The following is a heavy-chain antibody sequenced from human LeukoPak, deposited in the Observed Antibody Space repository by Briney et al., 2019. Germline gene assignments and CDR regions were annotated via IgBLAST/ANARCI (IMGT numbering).Heavy chain of an antibody. CDR1: GFTFRSYA. D-gene: IGHD3-22*01. J-gene: IGHJ3*01. CDR2: ISYDGSNK. Sequence: GGSLRLSCAASGFTFRSYAMHWVRQAPGKGLEWVAVISYDGSNKYYADSVKGRLTISRENSKNTLYLQMNSLRPEDTAVYYCAKVELNSSYYTGGSFDAWGPGTTVTVSS. V-gene: IGHV3-30-3*01. CDR3: AKVELNSSYYTGGSFDA.